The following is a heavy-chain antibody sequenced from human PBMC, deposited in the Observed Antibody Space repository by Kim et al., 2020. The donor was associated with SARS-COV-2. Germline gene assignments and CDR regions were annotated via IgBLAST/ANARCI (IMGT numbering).Heavy chain of an antibody. J-gene: IGHJ4*02. Sequence: RGRVTLSVDTSKNQFSLKLSPVTAADTAVYYCARLGKMRGYSYDLVLFDYWGQGTLVTVSS. D-gene: IGHD5-18*01. V-gene: IGHV4-59*08. CDR3: ARLGKMRGYSYDLVLFDY.